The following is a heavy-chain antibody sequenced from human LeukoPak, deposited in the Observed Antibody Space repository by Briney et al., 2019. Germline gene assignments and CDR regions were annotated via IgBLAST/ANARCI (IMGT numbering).Heavy chain of an antibody. D-gene: IGHD3-3*01. Sequence: SETLSLTCTVSGGSINSYYWSWIRQPPGRGLEWIGSIHYSGSTSYNPSLRSRVTISVDKSKNQFFLKLSSVTATDTAVYYCARRGGITIFGVVIMKTNWFDPWGQGTLVTVSS. CDR3: ARRGGITIFGVVIMKTNWFDP. V-gene: IGHV4-59*01. CDR2: IHYSGST. CDR1: GGSINSYY. J-gene: IGHJ5*02.